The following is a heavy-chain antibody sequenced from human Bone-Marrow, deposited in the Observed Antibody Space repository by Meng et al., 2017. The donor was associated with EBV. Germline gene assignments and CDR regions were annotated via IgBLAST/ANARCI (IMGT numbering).Heavy chain of an antibody. V-gene: IGHV1-3*01. Sequence: QVQLVQSGAEVKKPGASVKVSCRASGYTFTSTSFAIHWGRQAPGQRLEWMGWINAGNGNTKYSQNFQGRVTITRDTSATTVHMELRSLRSEDTAVYYCARGQHDYAFDYWGQGTLVTVSS. CDR3: ARGQHDYAFDY. CDR2: INAGNGNT. D-gene: IGHD4-17*01. CDR1: GYTFTSTSFA. J-gene: IGHJ4*02.